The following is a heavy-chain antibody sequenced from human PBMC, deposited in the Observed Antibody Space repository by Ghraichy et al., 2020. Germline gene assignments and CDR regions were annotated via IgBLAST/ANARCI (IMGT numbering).Heavy chain of an antibody. V-gene: IGHV3-30*04. CDR1: GFTFSSYA. CDR2: ISYDGSNK. CDR3: ARDPKGSSWYVGYFQH. D-gene: IGHD6-13*01. Sequence: SCAASGFTFSSYAMHWVRQAPGKGLEWVAVISYDGSNKYYADSVKGRFTISRDNSKNTLYLQMNSLRAEDTAVYYCARDPKGSSWYVGYFQHWGQGTLVTVSS. J-gene: IGHJ1*01.